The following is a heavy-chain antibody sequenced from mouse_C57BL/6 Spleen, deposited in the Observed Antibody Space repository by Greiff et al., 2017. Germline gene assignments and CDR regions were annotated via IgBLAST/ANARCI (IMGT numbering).Heavy chain of an antibody. Sequence: VQLQQSGAELVKPGASVKISCKASGYAFSSYWMNWVKQRPGKGLEWIGQIYPGDGDTNYNGKFKGKATLTADKSSSTAYMQLSSLTSEDSAVYFCARGDYYYGSSPDYWGQGTTLTVSS. D-gene: IGHD1-1*01. V-gene: IGHV1-80*01. CDR1: GYAFSSYW. J-gene: IGHJ2*01. CDR3: ARGDYYYGSSPDY. CDR2: IYPGDGDT.